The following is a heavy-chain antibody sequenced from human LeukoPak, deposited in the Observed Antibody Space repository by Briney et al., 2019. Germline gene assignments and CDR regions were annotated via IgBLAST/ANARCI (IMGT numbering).Heavy chain of an antibody. CDR3: AKRGGTYDSSGYSLF. Sequence: GGSLRLSCAVSGFTFTSYAMSWVRQAPGKGLEWVSAISGSGVTTYYADSVKGRFTISRDNSKNTLYLQMNSLRAEDTAVYYCAKRGGTYDSSGYSLFWGQGTLVTVSS. V-gene: IGHV3-23*01. J-gene: IGHJ4*02. CDR1: GFTFTSYA. CDR2: ISGSGVTT. D-gene: IGHD3-22*01.